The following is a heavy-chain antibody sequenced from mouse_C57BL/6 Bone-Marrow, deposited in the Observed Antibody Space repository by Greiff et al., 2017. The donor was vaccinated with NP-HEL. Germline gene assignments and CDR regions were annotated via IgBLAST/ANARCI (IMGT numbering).Heavy chain of an antibody. J-gene: IGHJ4*01. V-gene: IGHV5-15*01. Sequence: EVQVVESGGGLVQPGGSLKLSCAASGFTFSDYGMAWVRQAPRKGPAWVAFISNLAYSIYYADTVTGRFTISRENAKNTLYLEMSSLRSEDTAMYYCARQRGYYGSSTGAMDYWGQGTSVTVSS. D-gene: IGHD1-1*01. CDR3: ARQRGYYGSSTGAMDY. CDR1: GFTFSDYG. CDR2: ISNLAYSI.